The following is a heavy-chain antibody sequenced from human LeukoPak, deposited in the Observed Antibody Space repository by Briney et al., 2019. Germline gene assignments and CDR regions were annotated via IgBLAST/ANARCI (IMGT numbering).Heavy chain of an antibody. V-gene: IGHV3-23*01. Sequence: GGSLRLSCAASGFTFSTYGMSWVRQAPGKGREWVSDLSGSGVSTYYADSVKGRFTISRDNSKNTLYLQMNSLRAEDTAVYYCAKGYCSSTSCQGHYYYYNMDVWGKGTTVTISS. CDR3: AKGYCSSTSCQGHYYYYNMDV. J-gene: IGHJ6*03. CDR2: LSGSGVST. D-gene: IGHD2-2*01. CDR1: GFTFSTYG.